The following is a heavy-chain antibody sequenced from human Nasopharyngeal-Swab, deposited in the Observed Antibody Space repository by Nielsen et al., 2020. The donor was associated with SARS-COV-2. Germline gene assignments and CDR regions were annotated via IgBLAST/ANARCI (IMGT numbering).Heavy chain of an antibody. D-gene: IGHD3-22*01. CDR2: IYYSGST. V-gene: IGHV4-30-4*01. J-gene: IGHJ5*02. CDR3: ARDYYDSSGYYGGVDP. Sequence: WIRQPPGKGLEWIGYIYYSGSTYYNPSLKSRVTISADTSKNQFSLKLSSVTAADTAVYYCARDYYDSSGYYGGVDPWGQGTLVTVSS.